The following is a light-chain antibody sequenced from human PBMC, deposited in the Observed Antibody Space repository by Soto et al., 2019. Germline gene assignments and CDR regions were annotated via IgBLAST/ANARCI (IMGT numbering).Light chain of an antibody. Sequence: DILMTQSPSSLSASVGYRVTITCLARQTINTYLNWYQQTAGTAPKLMIYDASSLQSGVPSRFRGSGSGTDFTLTITSLQPEDVETYYCQQSYTNPLTFGGGTKVDIK. CDR2: DAS. CDR3: QQSYTNPLT. J-gene: IGKJ4*01. V-gene: IGKV1-39*01. CDR1: QTINTY.